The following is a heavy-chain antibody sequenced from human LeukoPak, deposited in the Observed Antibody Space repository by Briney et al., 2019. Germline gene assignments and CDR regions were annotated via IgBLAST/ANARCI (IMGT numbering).Heavy chain of an antibody. D-gene: IGHD3-22*01. V-gene: IGHV4-59*11. CDR1: GGSLEGLY. CDR2: VFHTGVT. J-gene: IGHJ4*02. CDR3: TRGGGSGYYFGIPRYYFDA. Sequence: SETLSLTCTVSGGSLEGLYWSWIRQSPEKGLEWIGNVFHTGVTSYNLSLKSRVTISVDTSRNQFSLTMTSMTAADTAIYYCTRGGGSGYYFGIPRYYFDAWGQGVLVTVSS.